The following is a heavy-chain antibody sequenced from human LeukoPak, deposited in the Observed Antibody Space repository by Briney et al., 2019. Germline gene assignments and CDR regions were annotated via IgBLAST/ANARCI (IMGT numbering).Heavy chain of an antibody. V-gene: IGHV3-7*01. CDR1: GFTFNRYW. CDR3: ARDGWGYLLDY. Sequence: GGSLRLSCAYSGFTFNRYWMTWVRQTPEKGLEWVAHIKPDGSWGDYVDSVKGRFTISRDNAKNSLYLQMNSLRAEDTAVYYCARDGWGYLLDYWGQGILVTVSS. CDR2: IKPDGSWG. D-gene: IGHD3-22*01. J-gene: IGHJ4*02.